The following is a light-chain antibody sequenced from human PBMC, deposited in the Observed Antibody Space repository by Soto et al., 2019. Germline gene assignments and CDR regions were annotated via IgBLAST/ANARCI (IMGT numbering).Light chain of an antibody. Sequence: QSVLTQPASVSGSPGQSITISCTGTSSGVGGYDYVSWYQQHPGKAPKLIIYEVRHRPSGVSNRFSGSKSGNTASLTISGLQAGDEADYFCSSYTGTSTLYAFGTGTKVTV. CDR1: SSGVGGYDY. CDR2: EVR. J-gene: IGLJ1*01. CDR3: SSYTGTSTLYA. V-gene: IGLV2-14*01.